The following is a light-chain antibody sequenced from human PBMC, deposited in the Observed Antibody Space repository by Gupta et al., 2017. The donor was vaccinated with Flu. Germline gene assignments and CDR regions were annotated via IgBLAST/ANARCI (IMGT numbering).Light chain of an antibody. Sequence: AIQMIQSPSPLSDSAGARPTITYRASQAIRNELSWHQQTPGKAPKLLNDAASRVHSGVPSRFSGRGSGTNFPLTINSLPPEDVATYYCRQYDNYPLTFGQGTKVEIK. CDR2: AAS. CDR1: QAIRNE. V-gene: IGKV1-6*01. J-gene: IGKJ1*01. CDR3: RQYDNYPLT.